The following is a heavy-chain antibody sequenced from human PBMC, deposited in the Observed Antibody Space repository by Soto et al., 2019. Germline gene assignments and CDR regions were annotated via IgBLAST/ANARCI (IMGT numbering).Heavy chain of an antibody. J-gene: IGHJ5*02. CDR2: ISSSSYI. D-gene: IGHD3-3*01. Sequence: GGSLRLSCASSGFTFSSYSMNWVRQAPGKGLEWVSSISSSSYIYYADSVKGRFTISRDNAKNSLYLQMNSLRAEDTAVYYCARSANVLRFLEWSNNWFDPWGQGTLVTVSS. CDR3: ARSANVLRFLEWSNNWFDP. CDR1: GFTFSSYS. V-gene: IGHV3-21*01.